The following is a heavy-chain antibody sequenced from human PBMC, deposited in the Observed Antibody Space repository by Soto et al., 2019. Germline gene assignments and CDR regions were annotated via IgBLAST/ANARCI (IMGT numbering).Heavy chain of an antibody. CDR3: ARDATRTTPFDY. D-gene: IGHD4-17*01. Sequence: GGSLRLSCAASGFTFSSYSMNWVRQAPGKGLEWVSSISSSSSYIYYADSVKGRFTISRDNAKNSLYLQMNSLRAEDTAVYYCARDATRTTPFDYWGQGTLVTVSS. CDR1: GFTFSSYS. CDR2: ISSSSSYI. J-gene: IGHJ4*02. V-gene: IGHV3-21*01.